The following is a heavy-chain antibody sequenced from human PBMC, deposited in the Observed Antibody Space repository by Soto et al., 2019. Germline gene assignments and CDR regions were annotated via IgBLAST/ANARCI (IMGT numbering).Heavy chain of an antibody. CDR3: ARVYGDSRVYYYYGMDV. Sequence: SETLSLTCTVSGGSISSSSYYWGWIRQPPGKGLEWIGSIYYSGSTYYNSSLKSRVTISVDTSKNQFSLKLSSVTAADTAVYYCARVYGDSRVYYYYGMDVWGQGTTVTVPS. CDR2: IYYSGST. D-gene: IGHD4-17*01. V-gene: IGHV4-39*01. CDR1: GGSISSSSYY. J-gene: IGHJ6*02.